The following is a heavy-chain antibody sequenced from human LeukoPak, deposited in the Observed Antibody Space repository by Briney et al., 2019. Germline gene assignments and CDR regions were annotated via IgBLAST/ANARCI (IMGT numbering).Heavy chain of an antibody. CDR3: ATGASDTAMDYFDY. J-gene: IGHJ4*02. CDR1: GGTFSSYA. Sequence: SVKVSCKASGGTFSSYAISWVRQAPGPGLEWMGRIIPIFGTANYAQKFQGRVTITTDESTSTAYLELSSLRSEDTAVYYCATGASDTAMDYFDYWGQGTLVTVSS. V-gene: IGHV1-69*05. D-gene: IGHD5-18*01. CDR2: IIPIFGTA.